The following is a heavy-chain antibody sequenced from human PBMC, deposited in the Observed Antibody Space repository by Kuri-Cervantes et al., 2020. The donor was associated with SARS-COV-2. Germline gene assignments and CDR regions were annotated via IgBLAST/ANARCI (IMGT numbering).Heavy chain of an antibody. D-gene: IGHD3-3*01. J-gene: IGHJ6*03. V-gene: IGHV4-39*01. CDR3: ARGRGGYYMGGYYFYSMDV. CDR1: GGSISSSSYY. Sequence: ESLKISCTVSGGSISSSSYYWGWIRQPPGKGLEWIGSIYYSGSTYYNPSLKSRVTISVDTSKNQFSLKLSSVTAADTAVYYCARGRGGYYMGGYYFYSMDVWGKGTTVTVSS. CDR2: IYYSGST.